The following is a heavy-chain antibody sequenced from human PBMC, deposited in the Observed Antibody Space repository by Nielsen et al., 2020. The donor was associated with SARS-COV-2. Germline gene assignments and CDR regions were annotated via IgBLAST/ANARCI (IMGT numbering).Heavy chain of an antibody. D-gene: IGHD3-16*01. Sequence: SETLSLTCTVSGGSISSYYWRWIRQPPGKGLEWIGYIYYSGSTNYNPSLKSRVTISVDTSKNQFSLKLSSVTAADTAVYYCARGGYGGRIFDYWGQGTLVTVSS. J-gene: IGHJ4*02. CDR3: ARGGYGGRIFDY. V-gene: IGHV4-59*01. CDR1: GGSISSYY. CDR2: IYYSGST.